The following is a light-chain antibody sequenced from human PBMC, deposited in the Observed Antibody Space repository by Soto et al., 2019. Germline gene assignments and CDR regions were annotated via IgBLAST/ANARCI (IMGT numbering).Light chain of an antibody. Sequence: QSVLTQPPSVSGAPGQRVTISCTGSSSNIGAGHDVHWYQQVPGTAPKLLIYGNSNRPSGVPDRFSGSKSGTSASLAITGLRAEDEADYYCQSYDSSLRLFGGGTKVTVL. CDR1: SSNIGAGHD. V-gene: IGLV1-40*01. J-gene: IGLJ2*01. CDR2: GNS. CDR3: QSYDSSLRL.